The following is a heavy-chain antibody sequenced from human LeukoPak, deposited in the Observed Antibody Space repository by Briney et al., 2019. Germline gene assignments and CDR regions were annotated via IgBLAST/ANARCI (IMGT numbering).Heavy chain of an antibody. CDR3: ARRLTQYDCFDP. Sequence: SQALSLTCAISGDSVSSNSVTWNWIRQSPSRGLEWLGRTYYRSTWYNDYAVSVRSRITVNPDTSKNQFSLHLNSVTPEDTAVYYCARRLTQYDCFDPWGQGILVTVSS. D-gene: IGHD2-2*01. CDR1: GDSVSSNSVT. CDR2: TYYRSTWYN. V-gene: IGHV6-1*01. J-gene: IGHJ5*02.